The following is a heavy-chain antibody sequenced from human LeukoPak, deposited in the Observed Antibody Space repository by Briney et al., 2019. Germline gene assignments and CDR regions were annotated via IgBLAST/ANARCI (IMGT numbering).Heavy chain of an antibody. Sequence: GASVKVSCKASGYTFTSYGISWVRQAPGQGLEWMGWISAYNGNTNYAQKLQGRVTMTTDTSTSTAYMELRSLRSDDTAVYYCARHYCSSTSCSDFDYWGQGTLVTVSS. V-gene: IGHV1-18*01. D-gene: IGHD2-2*01. J-gene: IGHJ4*02. CDR1: GYTFTSYG. CDR2: ISAYNGNT. CDR3: ARHYCSSTSCSDFDY.